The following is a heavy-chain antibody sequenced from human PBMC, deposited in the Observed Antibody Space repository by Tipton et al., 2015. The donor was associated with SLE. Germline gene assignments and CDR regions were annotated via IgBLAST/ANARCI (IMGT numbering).Heavy chain of an antibody. D-gene: IGHD6-6*01. Sequence: QLVQSGAEVKKPGASVKVSCKASGYTFTSYDINWVRQATGQGLEWMGWMNPDIGDTVYAQKFQGRVTMTRNTSITTAYMELTGLTFEDTAVYYCAREGTSSSWFDPWGQGTLVTVSS. CDR1: GYTFTSYD. J-gene: IGHJ5*02. CDR2: MNPDIGDT. V-gene: IGHV1-8*02. CDR3: AREGTSSSWFDP.